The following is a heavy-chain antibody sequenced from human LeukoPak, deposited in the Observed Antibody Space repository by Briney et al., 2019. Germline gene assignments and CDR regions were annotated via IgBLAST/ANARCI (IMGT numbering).Heavy chain of an antibody. J-gene: IGHJ4*02. CDR2: INHSGST. Sequence: SETLSLTCAVYGGSFGGYYWSWIRQPPGKGLEWIGEINHSGSTNYNPSLKSRVTISVDTSKNQFSLKLSSVTAADTAVYYCARGREADYWGQGTLVTVSS. CDR1: GGSFGGYY. CDR3: ARGREADY. V-gene: IGHV4-34*01.